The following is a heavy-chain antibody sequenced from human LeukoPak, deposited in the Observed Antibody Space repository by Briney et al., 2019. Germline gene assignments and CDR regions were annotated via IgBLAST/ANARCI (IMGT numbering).Heavy chain of an antibody. Sequence: GGSLRLSCAASGFTFSSYSMNWVRQAPGKGLEWVSSISSSSSYIYCADSVKGRFTISRDNAKNSLYLQMNSLRAEDTAVYYCASVGNYYYGSGSYYNFDYWGQGTLVTVSS. CDR2: ISSSSSYI. D-gene: IGHD3-10*01. CDR1: GFTFSSYS. CDR3: ASVGNYYYGSGSYYNFDY. V-gene: IGHV3-21*01. J-gene: IGHJ4*02.